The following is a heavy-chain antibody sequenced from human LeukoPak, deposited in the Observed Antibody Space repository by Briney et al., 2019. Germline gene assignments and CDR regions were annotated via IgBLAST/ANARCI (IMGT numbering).Heavy chain of an antibody. CDR1: GFTFSSYS. D-gene: IGHD6-6*01. J-gene: IGHJ4*02. Sequence: GGSLRLSCAASGFTFSSYSMNWVRQAPGKGLEWVSYISSSSSTIYYADSVKGRFTISRDNAKNSLYLQMNSLRAEDTAVYYCAKRGSYSSSFTSTFDYWGQGTLVTVSS. V-gene: IGHV3-48*04. CDR3: AKRGSYSSSFTSTFDY. CDR2: ISSSSSTI.